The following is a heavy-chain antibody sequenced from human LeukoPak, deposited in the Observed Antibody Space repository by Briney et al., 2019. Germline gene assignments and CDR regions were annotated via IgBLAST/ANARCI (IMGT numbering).Heavy chain of an antibody. D-gene: IGHD6-19*01. J-gene: IGHJ4*02. CDR3: ARYKTAVAGTEFDY. CDR2: IYSGGST. V-gene: IGHV3-53*01. CDR1: GFTVSSNY. Sequence: GGSLRLSCAASGFTVSSNYMSWVRQAPGKGLECVSVIYSGGSTYYADSVKGRFTISRDNSKNTLYLQMNSLRAEDTAVYYCARYKTAVAGTEFDYWGQGTLVTVSS.